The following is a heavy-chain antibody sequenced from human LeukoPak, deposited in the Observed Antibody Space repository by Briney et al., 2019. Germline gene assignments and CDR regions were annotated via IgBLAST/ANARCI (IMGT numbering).Heavy chain of an antibody. D-gene: IGHD6-19*01. V-gene: IGHV3-21*01. CDR2: ISSSSSHI. CDR3: ARDVQMLRQWVVWISFDY. CDR1: GFTFNNYH. Sequence: PGGSLRLSCAASGFTFNNYHMNLVRQAPGKGLEWVSSISSSSSHIYYAESVKGRFTISRDNAKNSLYLQMNSLRAEDTAVYYCARDVQMLRQWVVWISFDYWGQGTLVTVSS. J-gene: IGHJ4*02.